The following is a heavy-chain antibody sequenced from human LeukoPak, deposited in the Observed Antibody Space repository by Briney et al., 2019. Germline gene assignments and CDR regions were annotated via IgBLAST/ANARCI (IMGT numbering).Heavy chain of an antibody. Sequence: PSQTLSHTCTVSGGSISSGSYYWSWIRQPAGKGLEWIGRIYTSGSTNYNPSLKSRVTISVDTSKNQLSLKVNSVTAADTAVYYCARDAEYSGYALGYFDYWGQGTLVTVSS. CDR2: IYTSGST. CDR3: ARDAEYSGYALGYFDY. V-gene: IGHV4-61*02. CDR1: GGSISSGSYY. D-gene: IGHD5-12*01. J-gene: IGHJ4*02.